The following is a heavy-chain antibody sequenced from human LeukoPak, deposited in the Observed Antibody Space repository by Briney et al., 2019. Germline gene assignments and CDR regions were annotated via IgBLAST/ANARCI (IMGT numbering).Heavy chain of an antibody. CDR1: GFSLSRYD. CDR3: ARKTVTSPRGLVDWYFDL. Sequence: PGGSLRLSCAASGFSLSRYDMHWVRQAPGKGLEWVAFIQYDGHDYYYADSVRGRFTISRDNSKNILSLQMNSLRAEDTAVYYCARKTVTSPRGLVDWYFDLWGRGTLVTVSS. D-gene: IGHD4-17*01. J-gene: IGHJ2*01. CDR2: IQYDGHDY. V-gene: IGHV3-30*19.